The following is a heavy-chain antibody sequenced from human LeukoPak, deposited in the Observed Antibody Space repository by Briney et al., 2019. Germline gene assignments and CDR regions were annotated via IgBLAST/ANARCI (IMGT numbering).Heavy chain of an antibody. Sequence: PSETLSLTCTVSGGSISSGSYYWSWIRQPAGKGLEWIGRIYTSGSTNYNPSLKSRVTISVDTSKNQFSLKLSSVTAADTAVYYCARSRPYYDFWSGQPPYWYFDLWGRGTLVTVSS. D-gene: IGHD3-3*01. CDR1: GGSISSGSYY. CDR2: IYTSGST. CDR3: ARSRPYYDFWSGQPPYWYFDL. V-gene: IGHV4-61*02. J-gene: IGHJ2*01.